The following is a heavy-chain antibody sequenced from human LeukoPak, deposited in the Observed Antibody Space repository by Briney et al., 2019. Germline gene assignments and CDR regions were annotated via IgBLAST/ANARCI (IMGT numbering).Heavy chain of an antibody. J-gene: IGHJ4*02. CDR3: ARDLGGWLLDY. V-gene: IGHV3-21*01. CDR2: ISSSSSYI. CDR1: GFTFSSYS. D-gene: IGHD3-22*01. Sequence: GGSLRLSCAASGFTFSSYSMNLFRQAPGKGLEWVSSISSSSSYIYYADSVKGRFTISRDNAKNSLYLQMNSLRAEDTAVYYCARDLGGWLLDYWGQGTLVTVSS.